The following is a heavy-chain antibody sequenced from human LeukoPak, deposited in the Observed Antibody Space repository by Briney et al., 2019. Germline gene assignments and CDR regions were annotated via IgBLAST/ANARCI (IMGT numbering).Heavy chain of an antibody. CDR3: ARGPYSYDSSGAFDI. Sequence: PSETLSLTCTVSGGSISSYYWSWIRQPAGKGLEWIGRIYTSGSTNYNPSLKSRVTMSVDTSKNQFSLKLSSVTAADTAVYFCARGPYSYDSSGAFDIWGQGTMVTVSS. D-gene: IGHD3-22*01. J-gene: IGHJ3*02. CDR2: IYTSGST. CDR1: GGSISSYY. V-gene: IGHV4-4*07.